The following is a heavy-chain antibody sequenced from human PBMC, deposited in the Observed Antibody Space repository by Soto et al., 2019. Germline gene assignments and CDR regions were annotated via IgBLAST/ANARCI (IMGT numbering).Heavy chain of an antibody. D-gene: IGHD1-26*01. CDR1: GFIFTSYS. CDR3: TRDLSYDFDY. V-gene: IGHV3-48*02. J-gene: IGHJ4*02. CDR2: IRIDSNHI. Sequence: EVQLVESGGGLVQPGGSLRLSCAASGFIFTSYSMNWVRQAPGKGLEWLSYIRIDSNHIGYADSVRGRFTISSDIAKNSLYLQMNSLGDEDTAVYYCTRDLSYDFDYWGQGTLVTVSS.